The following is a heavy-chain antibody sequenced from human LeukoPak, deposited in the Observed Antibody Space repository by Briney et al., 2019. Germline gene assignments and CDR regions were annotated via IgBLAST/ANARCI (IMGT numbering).Heavy chain of an antibody. V-gene: IGHV4-59*01. Sequence: SETLSLTCTVSGGSISSYYWSWIRQPPGKGLERIGYIYYSGSTNYNPSLKSRVTISVDTSKNQFSLKLSSVTAADTAVYYCARGGYSYGGKFDYWGQGTLVTVSS. CDR1: GGSISSYY. J-gene: IGHJ4*02. CDR3: ARGGYSYGGKFDY. CDR2: IYYSGST. D-gene: IGHD5-18*01.